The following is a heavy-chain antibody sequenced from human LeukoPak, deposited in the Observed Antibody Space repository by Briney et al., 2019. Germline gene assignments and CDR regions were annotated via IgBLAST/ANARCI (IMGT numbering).Heavy chain of an antibody. J-gene: IGHJ6*02. Sequence: GGSLRLSCAASGFTFSSYGMHWVRQAPGKGLEWVAVIWYDGSNKYYADSVKGRFTISRDNSKNTLYLQMNSLRAEDTAVYYCAKSQGGCSSTSCRYYGMDVWGQGTTVTVSS. V-gene: IGHV3-30*02. CDR3: AKSQGGCSSTSCRYYGMDV. CDR1: GFTFSSYG. CDR2: IWYDGSNK. D-gene: IGHD2-2*01.